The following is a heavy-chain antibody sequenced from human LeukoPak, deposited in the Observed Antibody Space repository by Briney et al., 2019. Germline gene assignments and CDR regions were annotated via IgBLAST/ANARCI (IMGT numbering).Heavy chain of an antibody. CDR3: ARLIYDSSGYYFAY. CDR1: GASISSGGNY. J-gene: IGHJ4*02. D-gene: IGHD3-22*01. V-gene: IGHV4-31*03. Sequence: PSETLSLTCTVSGASISSGGNYWSWIRQHPGKGLEWIGYIYYSGSTYHNPSLKSRVTIPVDTSKKQFSLQLSSVTAADTAVYYCARLIYDSSGYYFAYWGQGTLVTVSS. CDR2: IYYSGST.